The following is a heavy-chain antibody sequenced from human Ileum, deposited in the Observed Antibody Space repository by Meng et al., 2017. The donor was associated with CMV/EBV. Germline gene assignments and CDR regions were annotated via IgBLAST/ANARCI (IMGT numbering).Heavy chain of an antibody. J-gene: IGHJ4*02. Sequence: EGHLVGSGGGLVQPGGSLRLSCEDSGFIVSSTYMTWVRQAPGKGLEWVSVIYASGSTFYADSVKGRFTISRDNSENTLFLQMSSLRVEDTAVYYCVGVGAPGGQGTLVTVSS. V-gene: IGHV3-66*01. D-gene: IGHD1-26*01. CDR3: VGVGAP. CDR2: IYASGST. CDR1: GFIVSSTY.